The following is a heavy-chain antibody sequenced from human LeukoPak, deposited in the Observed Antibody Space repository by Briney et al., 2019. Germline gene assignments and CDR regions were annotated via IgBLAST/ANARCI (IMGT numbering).Heavy chain of an antibody. D-gene: IGHD6-19*01. Sequence: PGGSLRLSCAASGFTFSSYAMSWVRQAPGKGLEWVSAISGSGGSTYYADSVKGRFTISRDNSKNTLYLQMNSLRAEDTAVYYCAKGDSGWYAYNWFDPWGQGTLVTVSS. J-gene: IGHJ5*02. CDR3: AKGDSGWYAYNWFDP. CDR2: ISGSGGST. CDR1: GFTFSSYA. V-gene: IGHV3-23*01.